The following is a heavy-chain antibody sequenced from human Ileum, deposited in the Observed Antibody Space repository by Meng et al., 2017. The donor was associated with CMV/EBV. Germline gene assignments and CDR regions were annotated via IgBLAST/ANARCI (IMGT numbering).Heavy chain of an antibody. Sequence: GAAISSSKWWTWVRQAPGKGLEWIGENHHTGSTNYNASLKSKVTISLDKSKNQFSLKLTSVTAADTGVYYCAGVRGGCSSTSCTLDPWGQGTLVTVSS. CDR3: AGVRGGCSSTSCTLDP. J-gene: IGHJ5*02. D-gene: IGHD2-2*01. CDR2: NHHTGST. CDR1: GAAISSSKW. V-gene: IGHV4-4*02.